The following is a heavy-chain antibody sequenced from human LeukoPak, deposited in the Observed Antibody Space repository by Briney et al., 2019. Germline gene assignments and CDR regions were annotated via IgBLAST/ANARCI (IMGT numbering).Heavy chain of an antibody. J-gene: IGHJ4*02. CDR1: GFTFSSYP. CDR3: AKRGVREFDS. CDR2: ISASATA. D-gene: IGHD3-10*02. V-gene: IGHV3-23*01. Sequence: GGSLRLSCTASGFTFSSYPVSWVRQAPGKELEWVSAISASATAYYSDSVKGRFTISRDNSKNTLYLQMTSLRAEDTAVYYCAKRGVREFDSWGQGTLVTVSS.